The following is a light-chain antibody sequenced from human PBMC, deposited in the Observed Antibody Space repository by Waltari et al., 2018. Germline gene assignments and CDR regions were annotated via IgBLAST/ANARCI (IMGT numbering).Light chain of an antibody. CDR1: SSNIGNNY. CDR3: GTWDSSLSVPV. CDR2: DNK. Sequence: QSVLTQPPSVSAAPGQKVTISCSGSSSNIGNNYVSWYQQLPGTAPKLLIYDNKMRPAGIPDRFSGSKSGTSATLGITGLQTGDEADYYCGTWDSSLSVPVFGGGTKLTVL. V-gene: IGLV1-51*01. J-gene: IGLJ2*01.